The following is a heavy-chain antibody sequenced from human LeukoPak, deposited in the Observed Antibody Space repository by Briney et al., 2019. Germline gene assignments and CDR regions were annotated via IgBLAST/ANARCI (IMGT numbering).Heavy chain of an antibody. CDR1: GYSITSAYY. Sequence: SETLSLTCTVSGYSITSAYYWGWIRQPPGKGLEWIGSFFLKGSTYYNPSPKSRVTISVDTSKNQFSLRLSSVTAADTAVYYCARGESFGVAPPDYWGQGTLVTVSS. V-gene: IGHV4-38-2*02. D-gene: IGHD3-3*01. CDR3: ARGESFGVAPPDY. CDR2: FFLKGST. J-gene: IGHJ4*02.